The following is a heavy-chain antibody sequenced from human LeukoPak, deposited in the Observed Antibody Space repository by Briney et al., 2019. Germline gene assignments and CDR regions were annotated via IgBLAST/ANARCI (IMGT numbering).Heavy chain of an antibody. CDR3: ATAASILTGYSPPDY. V-gene: IGHV1-46*01. J-gene: IGHJ4*02. CDR1: GYTFTSYY. CDR2: INPSGGST. D-gene: IGHD3-9*01. Sequence: ASVKVSCKASGYTFTSYYMHWVRQAPGQGLEWMGIINPSGGSTSYAQKFQGRVTMTRDTSTSTVYMELSSLRSEDTAVYYCATAASILTGYSPPDYWGQGTLVTVSS.